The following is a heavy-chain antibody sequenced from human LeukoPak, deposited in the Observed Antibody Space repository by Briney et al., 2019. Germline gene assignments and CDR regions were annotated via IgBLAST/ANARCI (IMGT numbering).Heavy chain of an antibody. V-gene: IGHV3-7*01. Sequence: QPGGSLRLSCAASGFTFSTYWMSWVRQAPGKGPEWVANIKQDGSEKYYVDSVKGRFTISRDNAKNSLYLQMNSLRAEDTAMYYCARDSAGNDYWGQGTLVTVSS. CDR1: GFTFSTYW. D-gene: IGHD6-13*01. CDR3: ARDSAGNDY. J-gene: IGHJ4*02. CDR2: IKQDGSEK.